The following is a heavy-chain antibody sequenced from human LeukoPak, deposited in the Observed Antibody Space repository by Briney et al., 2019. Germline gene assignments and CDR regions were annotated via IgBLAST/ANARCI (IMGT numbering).Heavy chain of an antibody. CDR2: ITPSGFTV. D-gene: IGHD2-8*02. J-gene: IGHJ2*01. CDR3: ARDGAFTGPHWWFDL. V-gene: IGHV3-48*04. Sequence: PGRSLRLSCAASGFTVSSNYMNWVRQAPGKGLEWLSYITPSGFTVYSDSVQGRFTISRDSAKNSVYLQMNSLTAEDTAMYYCARDGAFTGPHWWFDLWGRGTLVTVSS. CDR1: GFTVSSNY.